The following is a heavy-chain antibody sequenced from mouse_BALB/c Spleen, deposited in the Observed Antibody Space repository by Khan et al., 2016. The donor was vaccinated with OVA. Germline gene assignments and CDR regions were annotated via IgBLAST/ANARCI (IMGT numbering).Heavy chain of an antibody. Sequence: EVELVESGGGLVQPEGPWKLSCAASGFTFSDYGFAWVRQAPGKGPEWVAFISSFAYSIYYADTVTGRFTISRENAKNTLYLEMSSLGSEDTAMYYCARSWAMDHWGQGTSVTVSS. CDR3: ARSWAMDH. CDR1: GFTFSDYG. CDR2: ISSFAYSI. J-gene: IGHJ4*01. V-gene: IGHV5-15*02.